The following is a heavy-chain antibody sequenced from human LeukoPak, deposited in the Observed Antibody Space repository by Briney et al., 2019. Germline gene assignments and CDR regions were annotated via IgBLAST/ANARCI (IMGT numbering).Heavy chain of an antibody. J-gene: IGHJ6*03. Sequence: GGSLRLSCAASGFTFSSYGMHWVRQAPGKGLEWVANIKQDGSEKYYVDSVKGRFTISRDNAKNSLYLQMNSLRAEDTAVYYCARVVVVVAATLPYYYYMDVWGKGTTVTISS. CDR1: GFTFSSYG. CDR3: ARVVVVVAATLPYYYYMDV. CDR2: IKQDGSEK. V-gene: IGHV3-7*04. D-gene: IGHD2-15*01.